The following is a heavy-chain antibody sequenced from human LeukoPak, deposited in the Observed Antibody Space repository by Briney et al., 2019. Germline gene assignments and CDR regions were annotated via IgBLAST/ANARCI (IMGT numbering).Heavy chain of an antibody. D-gene: IGHD1-26*01. CDR3: ARHRYSGAWSVVDY. CDR2: IYYSGST. V-gene: IGHV4-59*08. CDR1: GGSISTYY. J-gene: IGHJ4*02. Sequence: PSETLSLTCTVSGGSISTYYWSWIRQPPGKGLEWIGNIYYSGSTNYNPSLKSRVTISVDTSKNQFSLKLTAVTAADTAVYYCARHRYSGAWSVVDYWGQGTLVTVSS.